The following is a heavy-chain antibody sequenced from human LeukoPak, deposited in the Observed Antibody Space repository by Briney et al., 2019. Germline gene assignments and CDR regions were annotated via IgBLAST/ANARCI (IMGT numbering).Heavy chain of an antibody. CDR1: GFTFSSYG. CDR2: IKQDGSEK. Sequence: PGGSLRLSCAASGFTFSSYGMSWVRQAPGKGLEWVANIKQDGSEKYYVESVKGRFTISRDNAKNSLYLQMNSLRAEDSAVYYCAKNYGSGSSVKYYYYMDVWGKGTTVTVSS. CDR3: AKNYGSGSSVKYYYYMDV. V-gene: IGHV3-7*03. J-gene: IGHJ6*03. D-gene: IGHD3-10*01.